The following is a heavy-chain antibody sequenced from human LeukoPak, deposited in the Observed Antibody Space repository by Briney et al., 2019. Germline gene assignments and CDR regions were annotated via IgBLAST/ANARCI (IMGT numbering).Heavy chain of an antibody. CDR2: ISGRGRST. J-gene: IGHJ4*02. CDR1: GLTFNNAA. V-gene: IGHV3-23*01. D-gene: IGHD3-3*01. CDR3: AQHRGFFGVTEFFDS. Sequence: GGSLTLSCAASGLTFNNAAMSWVRQAQGKGLEWASSISGRGRSTYYADTVKGRFIISRDNSKKILYLQMNSLRAEDTALYYCAQHRGFFGVTEFFDSRGQGTLVIVSS.